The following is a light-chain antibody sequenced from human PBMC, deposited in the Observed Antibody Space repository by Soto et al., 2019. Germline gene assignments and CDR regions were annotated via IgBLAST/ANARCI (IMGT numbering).Light chain of an antibody. CDR2: EVS. J-gene: IGLJ1*01. Sequence: QSVLTQPASVSGSPGQSITISCTGTSSDVGNYKYVSWYQQHPGKAPKLMIYEVSNRPSGVSNRFSGSKSGNTASLTISGLQDEDENDYYCFSYTSSGTYAFGTGTKVTVL. CDR1: SSDVGNYKY. V-gene: IGLV2-14*01. CDR3: FSYTSSGTYA.